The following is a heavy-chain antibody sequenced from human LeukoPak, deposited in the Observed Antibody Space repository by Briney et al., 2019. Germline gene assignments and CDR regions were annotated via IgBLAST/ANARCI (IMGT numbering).Heavy chain of an antibody. J-gene: IGHJ4*02. CDR3: ARAPGGFDY. CDR1: GGSFSGYY. Sequence: SETLSLTCAVYGGSFSGYYWSWIRQPPGKGLEWIGSIYYSGSTYYNPSLKSRVTISVDTSKNQFSLKLSSVTAADTAVYYCARAPGGFDYWGQGTLVTVSS. D-gene: IGHD1-14*01. CDR2: IYYSGST. V-gene: IGHV4-34*01.